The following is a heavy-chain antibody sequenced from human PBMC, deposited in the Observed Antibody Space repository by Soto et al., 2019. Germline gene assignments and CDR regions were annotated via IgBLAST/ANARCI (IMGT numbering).Heavy chain of an antibody. D-gene: IGHD2-2*02. Sequence: SETLSLTCTVSGGSISSYYWSWIRQPPGKGLEWIGYIYYSGSTNYNPSLKSRVTISVDTPKNQFSLKLSSVTAADTAVYYCARHRVPAAISPVDYWGQGTLVTVSS. CDR2: IYYSGST. CDR1: GGSISSYY. CDR3: ARHRVPAAISPVDY. V-gene: IGHV4-59*08. J-gene: IGHJ4*02.